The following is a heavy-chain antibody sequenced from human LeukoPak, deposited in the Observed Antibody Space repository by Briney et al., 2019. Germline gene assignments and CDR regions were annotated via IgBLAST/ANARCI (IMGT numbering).Heavy chain of an antibody. V-gene: IGHV4-39*01. CDR1: GGSISSRSYY. D-gene: IGHD6-19*01. J-gene: IGHJ4*02. CDR3: ATSGWYLLPGVY. Sequence: SETLSLTCTVSGGSISSRSYYWGWIRQPPEKGLEWIGSIYYSGSTYYNPSLESRVTISVDTSKNQFSLKLSSVTAADTAVYYCATSGWYLLPGVYWGQGTLVTVSS. CDR2: IYYSGST.